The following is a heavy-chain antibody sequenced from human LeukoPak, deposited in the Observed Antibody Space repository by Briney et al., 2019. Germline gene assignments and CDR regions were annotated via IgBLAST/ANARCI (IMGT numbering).Heavy chain of an antibody. J-gene: IGHJ4*02. CDR2: INHSGST. CDR3: ARGPDTAMDTPFDY. D-gene: IGHD5-18*01. Sequence: SETLSLTCAVYGGSFSGYYWSWIRQPPGKGLEWIGEINHSGSTNYNPSLKSRVSISVDTSKNQFSLKLSSVTAADTAVYYCARGPDTAMDTPFDYWGQGTLVTVSS. V-gene: IGHV4-34*01. CDR1: GGSFSGYY.